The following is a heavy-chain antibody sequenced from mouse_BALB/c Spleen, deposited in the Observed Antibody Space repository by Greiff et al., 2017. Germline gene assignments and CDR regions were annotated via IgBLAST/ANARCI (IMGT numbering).Heavy chain of an antibody. CDR1: GFTFSDYY. CDR2: ISDGGSYT. Sequence: EVNVVESGGGLVKPGGSLTLSCAASGFTFSDYYMYWVRQTPEKRLEWVATISDGGSYTYYPDSVKGRFTISRDNAKNDLYLQMSSLKSEDTAMYYCAREAYYYAMDYWGQGTSVTVSS. J-gene: IGHJ4*01. CDR3: AREAYYYAMDY. V-gene: IGHV5-4*02.